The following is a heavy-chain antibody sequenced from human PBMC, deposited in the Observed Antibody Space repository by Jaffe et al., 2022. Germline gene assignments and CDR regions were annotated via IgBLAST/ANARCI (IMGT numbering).Heavy chain of an antibody. J-gene: IGHJ4*02. V-gene: IGHV3-21*01. D-gene: IGHD3-10*01. CDR2: ISSSSSYI. CDR3: ARDRGITMVQGVIITYSPYYFDY. Sequence: EVQLVESGGGLVKPGGSLRLSCAASGFTFSSYSMNWVRQAPGKGLEWVSSISSSSSYIYYADSVKGRFTISRDNAKNSLYLQMNSLRAEDTAVYYCARDRGITMVQGVIITYSPYYFDYWGQGTLVTVSS. CDR1: GFTFSSYS.